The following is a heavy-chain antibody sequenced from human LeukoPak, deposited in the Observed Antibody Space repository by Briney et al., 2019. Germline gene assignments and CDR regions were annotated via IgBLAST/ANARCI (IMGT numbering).Heavy chain of an antibody. CDR2: VWHDGSNR. CDR1: GFTFSSYA. D-gene: IGHD3-10*01. J-gene: IGHJ4*02. CDR3: ARELFGSGSCPDY. Sequence: GGSLRLSCTTPGFTFSSYAIHWIRQAPGKGLEWVALVWHDGSNRYYSEAVKGRFTISRDNSKNTVYLQINSLRAEDTAVYYCARELFGSGSCPDYWGQGTRVTVSS. V-gene: IGHV3-33*01.